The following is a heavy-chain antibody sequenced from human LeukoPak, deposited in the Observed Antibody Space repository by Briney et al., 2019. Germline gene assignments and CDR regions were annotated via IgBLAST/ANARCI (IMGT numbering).Heavy chain of an antibody. V-gene: IGHV4-39*01. CDR2: IYYSGST. CDR1: GGSISSSSYY. J-gene: IGHJ3*02. Sequence: PSQTLSLTCTVSGGSISSSSYYWGWICQPPGKGLEWIGSIYYSGSTYYNPSLQSRVTISADTSKNQFSLKLSSVTAADTAVYYCARRYCTNGVCYRSGSDIWGQGTMVTVSS. CDR3: ARRYCTNGVCYRSGSDI. D-gene: IGHD2-8*01.